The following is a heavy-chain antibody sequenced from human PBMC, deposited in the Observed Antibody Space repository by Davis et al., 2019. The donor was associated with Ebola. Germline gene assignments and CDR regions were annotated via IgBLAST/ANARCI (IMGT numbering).Heavy chain of an antibody. CDR2: IVVGSGNT. CDR3: AASLNFDWLLSGMDV. D-gene: IGHD3-9*01. Sequence: SVKVSCKASGFTFTSSAMQWVRQARGQRLEWIGWIVVGSGNTNYAQKFQERVTITRDMSTSTAYMELSSLRSEDTAVYYCAASLNFDWLLSGMDVWGQGTTVTVSS. J-gene: IGHJ6*02. V-gene: IGHV1-58*02. CDR1: GFTFTSSA.